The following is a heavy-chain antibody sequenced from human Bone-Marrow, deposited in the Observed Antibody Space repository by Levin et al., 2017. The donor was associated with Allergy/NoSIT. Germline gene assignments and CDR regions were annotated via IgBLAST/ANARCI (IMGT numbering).Heavy chain of an antibody. CDR1: GFTFSSYA. CDR3: ARDFFRTDIVLVPAAREMDYYYGMDV. D-gene: IGHD2-2*01. CDR2: ISYDGSNK. Sequence: GESLKISCAASGFTFSSYAMHWVRQAPGKGLEWVAVISYDGSNKYYADSVKGRFTISRDNSKNTLYLQMNSLRAEDTAVYYCARDFFRTDIVLVPAAREMDYYYGMDVWGQGTTVTVSS. V-gene: IGHV3-30-3*01. J-gene: IGHJ6*02.